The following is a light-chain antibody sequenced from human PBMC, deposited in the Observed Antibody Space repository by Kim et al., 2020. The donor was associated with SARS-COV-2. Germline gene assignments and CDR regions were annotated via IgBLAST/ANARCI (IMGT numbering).Light chain of an antibody. J-gene: IGLJ3*02. Sequence: GQSITISCTGTSSDVGSYNLVSWYQQHPGKAPKLMIYEGSKRPSGVSNRFSGSKSGNTASLTISGLQAEDEADYYCCSYVGSSTSVSGGGTQLTVL. CDR3: CSYVGSSTSV. CDR1: SSDVGSYNL. V-gene: IGLV2-23*01. CDR2: EGS.